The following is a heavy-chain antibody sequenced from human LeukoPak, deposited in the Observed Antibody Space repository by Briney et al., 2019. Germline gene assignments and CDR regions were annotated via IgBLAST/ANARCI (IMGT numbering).Heavy chain of an antibody. V-gene: IGHV3-13*01. D-gene: IGHD6-13*01. CDR1: GFTFSSYA. CDR3: ARASSSRTGMAFDI. CDR2: IGTAGDT. Sequence: PGGSLRLSCAASGFTFSSYAMHWVRQATGKGLEWVSAIGTAGDTYYPGSVKGRFTISRENAKNSLYLQLNSLRAGDTAVYYCARASSSRTGMAFDIWGQETMVTLSS. J-gene: IGHJ3*02.